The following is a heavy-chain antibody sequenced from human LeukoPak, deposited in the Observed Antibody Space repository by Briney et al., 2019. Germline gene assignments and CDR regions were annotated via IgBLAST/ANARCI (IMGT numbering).Heavy chain of an antibody. CDR1: SGSISTSNYY. D-gene: IGHD2-15*01. V-gene: IGHV4-39*07. Sequence: RPSETLSLTCTVSSGSISTSNYYWGWVRQPPGKALEWIGNIFYSGSTYYSPSLKSRVTISLDTSRNQFSLKLNSVTAADTAVYYCARDRLFYCSGGSCYSNWFDPWGQGTLVTVSS. J-gene: IGHJ5*02. CDR3: ARDRLFYCSGGSCYSNWFDP. CDR2: IFYSGST.